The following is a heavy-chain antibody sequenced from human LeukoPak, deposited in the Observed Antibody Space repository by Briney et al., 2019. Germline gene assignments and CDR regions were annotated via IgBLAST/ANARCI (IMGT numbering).Heavy chain of an antibody. CDR3: ARAPYTSGWYRGDNDY. CDR1: GFIFSDYN. V-gene: IGHV3-48*01. CDR2: ITPSSTSI. D-gene: IGHD6-19*01. J-gene: IGHJ4*02. Sequence: PGGSLRLSCAASGFIFSDYNMNWVRQAPGKGLEWVSYITPSSTSIYYADSVKGRFTISRDNAKNSLYLQMNSLRAEDTAVYYCARAPYTSGWYRGDNDYWGQGTLVTVSS.